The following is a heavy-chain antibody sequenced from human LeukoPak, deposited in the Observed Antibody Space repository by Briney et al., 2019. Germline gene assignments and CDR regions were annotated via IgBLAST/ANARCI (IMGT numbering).Heavy chain of an antibody. CDR1: GFTFSSYP. D-gene: IGHD3-22*01. V-gene: IGHV3-30*04. Sequence: GGSLRLSCAASGFTFSSYPMHWVRQAPGKGLEWVAFISYDGRDKYYADSVKGRFTISRDNSKNTLYLQMNSLRAEDTAVYYCAKGPGGDYYDSSGYYFYWGQGTLVTVSS. CDR2: ISYDGRDK. CDR3: AKGPGGDYYDSSGYYFY. J-gene: IGHJ4*02.